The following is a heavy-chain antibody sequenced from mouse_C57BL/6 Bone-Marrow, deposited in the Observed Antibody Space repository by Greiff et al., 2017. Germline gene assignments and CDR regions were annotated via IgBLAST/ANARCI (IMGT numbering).Heavy chain of an antibody. CDR1: GFTFSSYT. V-gene: IGHV5-9*01. CDR2: ISGGGGNT. Sequence: EVKLVESGGGLVKPGGSLKLSCAASGFTFSSYTMSWVRQTPEKRLQWVAAISGGGGNTYYPDSVKGRFTISRDNDKNILYLQMSSLRSEDTALYYCSRQVTTVLATKYFDVGGTETTVTVSS. CDR3: SRQVTTVLATKYFDV. J-gene: IGHJ1*03. D-gene: IGHD1-1*01.